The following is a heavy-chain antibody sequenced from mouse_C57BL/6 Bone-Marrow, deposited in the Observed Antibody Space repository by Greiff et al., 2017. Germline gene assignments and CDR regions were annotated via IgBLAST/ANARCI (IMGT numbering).Heavy chain of an antibody. Sequence: EVKLMESGGGLVKPGGSLKLSCAASGFTFSSYAMSWVRQTPEKRLEWVATISDGGSYTYYPDNVKGRFTISRDNAKNNLYLQMSHLKSEDTAMYYCARDDGYSSMDYWGQGTSVTVSS. D-gene: IGHD2-3*01. V-gene: IGHV5-4*01. J-gene: IGHJ4*01. CDR3: ARDDGYSSMDY. CDR2: ISDGGSYT. CDR1: GFTFSSYA.